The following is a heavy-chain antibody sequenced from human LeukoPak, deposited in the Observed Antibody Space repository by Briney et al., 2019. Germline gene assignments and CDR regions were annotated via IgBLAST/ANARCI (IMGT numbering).Heavy chain of an antibody. Sequence: SETLSLTCTVSGFSIRSGFYWGWIRQPPGKGMEWIGNIHHSGSTYYNPSLKSRVTISVDTSKNQFSLKVTSVTATDTAVYYCARVHWTSVLWFGELGAHAFDIWGQGTMVTVSS. CDR2: IHHSGST. J-gene: IGHJ3*02. CDR1: GFSIRSGFY. D-gene: IGHD3-10*01. CDR3: ARVHWTSVLWFGELGAHAFDI. V-gene: IGHV4-38-2*02.